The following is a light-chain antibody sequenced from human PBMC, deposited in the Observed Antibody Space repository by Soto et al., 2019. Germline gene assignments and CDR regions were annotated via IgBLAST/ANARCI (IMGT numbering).Light chain of an antibody. CDR1: QSVSSS. CDR3: QQRSNWPPIT. J-gene: IGKJ4*01. CDR2: DAS. Sequence: EIVFTQSPATLSLSPGARATLSCRASQSVSSSLAWYQQKPGQAPRLLIYDASNRATGIPARFSGSGSGTDFTLTNSSLEPEDFAVYYCQQRSNWPPITFGGGTKVEIK. V-gene: IGKV3-11*01.